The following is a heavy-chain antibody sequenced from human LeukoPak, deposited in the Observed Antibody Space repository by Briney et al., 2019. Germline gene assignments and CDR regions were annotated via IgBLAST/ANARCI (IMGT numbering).Heavy chain of an antibody. CDR3: AKDLPQYYDFWSGYYGGFDY. Sequence: GGSLRLSCSASGFTFEDYAMHWVRQGPGKGLEWVSLISGNGNNIYYADSVKGRFTISRDNSKNSLYLQMNSLRTEDTALYYCAKDLPQYYDFWSGYYGGFDYWGQGTLVTVSS. J-gene: IGHJ4*02. CDR2: ISGNGNNI. V-gene: IGHV3-43*02. D-gene: IGHD3-3*01. CDR1: GFTFEDYA.